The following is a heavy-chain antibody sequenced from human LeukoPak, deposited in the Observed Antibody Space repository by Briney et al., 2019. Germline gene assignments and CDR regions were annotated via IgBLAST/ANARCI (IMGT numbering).Heavy chain of an antibody. J-gene: IGHJ4*02. CDR2: IYPGDSDT. CDR1: GYNFITYW. CDR3: ARQTGLGSRVNLDY. V-gene: IGHV5-51*01. Sequence: PGESLKISCKGSGYNFITYWIAWVRQMPGKGLEWMGLIYPGDSDTRYSPSFQGQVTISADKSISTVYLQWSSLKASDTAMYYCARQTGLGSRVNLDYWGQGTLVTVSS. D-gene: IGHD7-27*01.